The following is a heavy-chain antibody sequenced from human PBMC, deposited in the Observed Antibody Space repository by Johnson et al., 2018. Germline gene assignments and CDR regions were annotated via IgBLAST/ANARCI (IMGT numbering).Heavy chain of an antibody. J-gene: IGHJ6*02. Sequence: VQLVETGAEVKKPGSSVKVCCKASGGTFSSYAISWVRQAPGQGLEWMGGIIPIFGTASYAQNFQGRVTITADESTYTAYMELSSLRSEDTAVCYCARGAGTYSYYFGMDVWGQGTTVTVSS. CDR1: GGTFSSYA. CDR3: ARGAGTYSYYFGMDV. V-gene: IGHV1-69*01. D-gene: IGHD6-19*01. CDR2: IIPIFGTA.